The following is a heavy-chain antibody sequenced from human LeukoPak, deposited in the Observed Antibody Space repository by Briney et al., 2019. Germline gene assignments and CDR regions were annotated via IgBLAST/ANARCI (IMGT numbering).Heavy chain of an antibody. CDR3: ARDRPDVLLWFGELFY. D-gene: IGHD3-10*01. J-gene: IGHJ4*02. CDR1: GFTFSSYG. CDR2: ISYDGSNK. V-gene: IGHV3-30*19. Sequence: GGSLRLSCAASGFTFSSYGMHWVRQAPGKGLEWVAVISYDGSNKYYADSVKGRFTISRDNSKNTLYLQMNSLRAEDTAVYYCARDRPDVLLWFGELFYWGQGTLVTVSS.